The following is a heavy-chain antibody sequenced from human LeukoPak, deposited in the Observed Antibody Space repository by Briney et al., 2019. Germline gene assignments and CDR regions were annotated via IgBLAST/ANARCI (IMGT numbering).Heavy chain of an antibody. CDR1: GFTFSSYG. V-gene: IGHV3-30*02. J-gene: IGHJ2*01. CDR3: AREWWGGQWLVQGNDWYFDL. CDR2: IRYDGSNK. D-gene: IGHD6-19*01. Sequence: GGSLRLSCAASGFTFSSYGMHWVRQAPGKGLEWVAFIRYDGSNKYYADSVKGPFTISRDNSKNTLYLQMNSLRAEDTAVYYCAREWWGGQWLVQGNDWYFDLWGRGTLVTVSS.